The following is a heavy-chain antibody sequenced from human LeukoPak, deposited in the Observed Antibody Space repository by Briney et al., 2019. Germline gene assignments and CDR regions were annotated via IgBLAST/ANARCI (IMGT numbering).Heavy chain of an antibody. CDR1: GYGFTTCW. CDR2: INPGNSDT. V-gene: IGHV5-51*01. D-gene: IGHD6-13*01. J-gene: IGHJ4*02. Sequence: GECLKISCKGSGYGFTTCWIGWVRRMPGKGLEWMGVINPGNSDTRYSPSFQGQVTISADKSITTAYLQWSSLKASDTAMYYCARLRWAAGDGYYFDYWGQGTPVTVSS. CDR3: ARLRWAAGDGYYFDY.